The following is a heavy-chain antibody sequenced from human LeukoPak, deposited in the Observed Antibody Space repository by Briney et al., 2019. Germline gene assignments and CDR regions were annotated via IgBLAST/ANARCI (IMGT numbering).Heavy chain of an antibody. D-gene: IGHD5-24*01. V-gene: IGHV3-30*09. CDR2: VSSDGSNK. CDR3: ARNYLGLT. J-gene: IGHJ5*02. CDR1: GFTFSSND. Sequence: GGSLRLSCAASGFTFSSNDMHWVRQTPGAGLEWVAAVSSDGSNKYYADSVKGRFAISRDNSKNTLYLQMNSLRAEDTAVFYCARNYLGLTWGQGTLVTVSS.